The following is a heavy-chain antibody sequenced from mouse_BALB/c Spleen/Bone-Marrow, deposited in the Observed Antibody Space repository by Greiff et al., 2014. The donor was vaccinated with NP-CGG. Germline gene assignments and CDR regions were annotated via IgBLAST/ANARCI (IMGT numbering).Heavy chain of an antibody. J-gene: IGHJ2*01. CDR2: ILPGSGST. Sequence: VQLQQSGAELMKPGASVKISCKATGYTFSSYWIEWVKQRPGHGLEWIGEILPGSGSTNYNEKFKGKATFTADTSSNTAYMQLSSLTSKDSAVYYCARGGVRGKDYFDYWGQGTTLTVSS. CDR1: GYTFSSYW. V-gene: IGHV1-9*01. CDR3: ARGGVRGKDYFDY. D-gene: IGHD2-14*01.